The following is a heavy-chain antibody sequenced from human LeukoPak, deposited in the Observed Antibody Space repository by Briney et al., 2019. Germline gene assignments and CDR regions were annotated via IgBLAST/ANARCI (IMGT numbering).Heavy chain of an antibody. V-gene: IGHV4-4*07. CDR3: ARDLSDSRGGFDP. D-gene: IGHD3-22*01. Sequence: SETLSLTCTVSGGSISSYYWSWIRQPAGKGLEWIGRIYTSGSSNYNPTLKSRVAMSVDTSKNQFSLKLSSVTAADTAVYYCARDLSDSRGGFDPWGQGTLVTVSS. CDR1: GGSISSYY. J-gene: IGHJ5*02. CDR2: IYTSGSS.